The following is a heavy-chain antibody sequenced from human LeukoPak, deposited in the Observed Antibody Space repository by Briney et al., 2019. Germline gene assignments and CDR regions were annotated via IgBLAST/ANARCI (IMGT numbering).Heavy chain of an antibody. Sequence: SETLSLTCTVSGDSISIYYWSWIRQPPGKGLEWIGYIYYSGSTNYNPSLESRVTMSIDTSKNQFSLKLTSVTPADTAVYYCARDFYGSGSYYPAFSWFDPWGQGTLSPSPQ. CDR1: GDSISIYY. CDR3: ARDFYGSGSYYPAFSWFDP. J-gene: IGHJ5*02. V-gene: IGHV4-59*01. CDR2: IYYSGST. D-gene: IGHD3-10*01.